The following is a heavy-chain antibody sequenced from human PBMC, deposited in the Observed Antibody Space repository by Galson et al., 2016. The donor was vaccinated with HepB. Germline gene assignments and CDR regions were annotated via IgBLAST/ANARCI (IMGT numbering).Heavy chain of an antibody. CDR1: GYAFTDYY. D-gene: IGHD1-26*01. V-gene: IGHV1-2*02. CDR3: ARGRFNKRWDVDAVYV. J-gene: IGHJ3*01. Sequence: SVKVSCKASGYAFTDYYVHCVRQAPGQGLEWMGWINPNSGGTKYAQKFQGRVTMTGDKSISTVYMELSRLRSEDTAVYYCARGRFNKRWDVDAVYVWGQGTMVTVSS. CDR2: INPNSGGT.